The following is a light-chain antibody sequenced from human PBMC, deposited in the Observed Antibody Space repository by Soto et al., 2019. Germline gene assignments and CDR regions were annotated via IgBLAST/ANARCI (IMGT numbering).Light chain of an antibody. Sequence: EIVLTQSPVTLSLSPGERATLSCRASQSVTTFLAWYQQKPGQDPRLLIYDASKRATGIPARFSGSGSGTDFTLTISSLEPEDFAVYYSQQRTNWPLTFGGGTKVEIK. V-gene: IGKV3-11*01. CDR1: QSVTTF. CDR3: QQRTNWPLT. J-gene: IGKJ4*01. CDR2: DAS.